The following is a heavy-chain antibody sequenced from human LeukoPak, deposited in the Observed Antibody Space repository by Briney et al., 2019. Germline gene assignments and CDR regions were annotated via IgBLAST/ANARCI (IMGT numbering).Heavy chain of an antibody. J-gene: IGHJ4*02. CDR1: GYSFTSYW. V-gene: IGHV5-51*01. D-gene: IGHD4-17*01. CDR3: ARHDYGDYSSDY. Sequence: GESLKISCKGSGYSFTSYWIVWVRQMPGKGLEWMGIIYPGDSDTRYGPSFQGQVTISADKSISTAYLEWSSLKASDTAMYCCARHDYGDYSSDYWGQGTLVTVSS. CDR2: IYPGDSDT.